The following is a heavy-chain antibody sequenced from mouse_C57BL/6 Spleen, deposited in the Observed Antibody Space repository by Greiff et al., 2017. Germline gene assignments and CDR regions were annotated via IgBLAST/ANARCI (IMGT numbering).Heavy chain of an antibody. J-gene: IGHJ4*01. CDR1: GFTFTDYY. CDR3: ARSPYDYDRGYAMDY. V-gene: IGHV7-3*01. Sequence: DVKLVESGGGLVQPGGSLSLSCAASGFTFTDYYMSWVRQPPGKALEWLGFIRNKANGYTTEYSASVKGRFTISRDNSQSILYLQMNALRAEDSATYYCARSPYDYDRGYAMDYWGQGTSVTVSS. CDR2: IRNKANGYTT. D-gene: IGHD2-4*01.